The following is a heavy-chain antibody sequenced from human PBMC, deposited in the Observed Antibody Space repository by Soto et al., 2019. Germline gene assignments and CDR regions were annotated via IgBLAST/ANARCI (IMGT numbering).Heavy chain of an antibody. CDR1: GFTVSSNY. CDR2: IYSGGST. V-gene: IGHV3-66*01. D-gene: IGHD3-3*01. J-gene: IGHJ4*02. CDR3: ARVNFGPNDY. Sequence: GGSLRLSCAASGFTVSSNYMSWVRQAPGKGLEWVSVIYSGGSTYYADSVKGRFTISRDNSKNTLYLQMNILRAEDTAVYYCARVNFGPNDYWGQGTLVTVSS.